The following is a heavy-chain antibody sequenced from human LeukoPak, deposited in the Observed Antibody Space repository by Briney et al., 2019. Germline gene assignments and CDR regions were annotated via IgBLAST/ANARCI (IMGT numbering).Heavy chain of an antibody. D-gene: IGHD1-26*01. V-gene: IGHV3-23*01. Sequence: GGSLRLSCAASGFVFINYAMNWVRQAPGKGLEWVADIDNDGGKTYYTDSAKGRFTISRDNSKNTLYLQMNSLRAEDTALYYCAKSGSRWSYFDYWGQGTLVTVSS. CDR2: IDNDGGKT. CDR3: AKSGSRWSYFDY. J-gene: IGHJ4*02. CDR1: GFVFINYA.